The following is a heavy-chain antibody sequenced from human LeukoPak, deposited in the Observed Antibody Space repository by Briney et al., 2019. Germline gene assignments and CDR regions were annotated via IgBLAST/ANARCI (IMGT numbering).Heavy chain of an antibody. D-gene: IGHD6-19*01. CDR1: GFTFSSYE. V-gene: IGHV3-48*03. CDR3: ASPYSSGWYDFDY. J-gene: IGHJ4*02. Sequence: GGSLRLSCAASGFTFSSYEMNWVRQAPGKGLEWVSYISSSGSTIYYADSVKGRFTISRDNAKNSLYLQMNSLRAEDTAVYYCASPYSSGWYDFDYWGQGTLVTVSS. CDR2: ISSSGSTI.